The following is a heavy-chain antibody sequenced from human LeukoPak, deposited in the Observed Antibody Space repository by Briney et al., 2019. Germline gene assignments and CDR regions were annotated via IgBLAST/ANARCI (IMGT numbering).Heavy chain of an antibody. CDR3: VKHQCEDDCTVFRPLDY. V-gene: IGHV3-23*01. CDR2: ISGSGGST. D-gene: IGHD2-21*02. Sequence: PGGSLRLSCAASGFTSSSYAMSWVRQVPGKGLEWVSAISGSGGSTYYADSVKGRFTISRDNADNSLFLHMNSLRAEDTAVYYCVKHQCEDDCTVFRPLDYWGQGTRVTVSS. J-gene: IGHJ4*02. CDR1: GFTSSSYA.